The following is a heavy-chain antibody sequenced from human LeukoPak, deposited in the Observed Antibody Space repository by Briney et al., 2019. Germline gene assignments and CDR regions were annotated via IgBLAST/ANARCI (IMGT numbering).Heavy chain of an antibody. CDR2: ISPGDSDT. J-gene: IGHJ4*02. Sequence: GESLKISCKSSGYIFSNYWIAWVRQMPGKGLEWMGIISPGDSDTRYSPSFQGQVTTSADKSISTAYLQWSSLKASDTAMYYCSRRDYSVSGSYDYWGQGTLVSVSP. D-gene: IGHD3-10*01. CDR1: GYIFSNYW. V-gene: IGHV5-51*01. CDR3: SRRDYSVSGSYDY.